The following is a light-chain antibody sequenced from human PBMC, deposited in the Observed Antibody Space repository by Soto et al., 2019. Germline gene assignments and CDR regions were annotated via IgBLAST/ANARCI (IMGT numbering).Light chain of an antibody. CDR1: QSISSSY. J-gene: IGKJ4*01. CDR3: QQYSGAPPLS. Sequence: ENVLTQSPGTLYLSPGERATLSCSASQSISSSYLAWYQQKPGHPPRILIYGASNRATGIPDRFSGSGSGTEFTLAMSRLEPEDFAVYYCQQYSGAPPLSFSGGTKVEIK. V-gene: IGKV3-20*01. CDR2: GAS.